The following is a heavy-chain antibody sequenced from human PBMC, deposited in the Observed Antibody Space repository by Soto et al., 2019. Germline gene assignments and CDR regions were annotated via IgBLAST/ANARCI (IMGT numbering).Heavy chain of an antibody. Sequence: QLQLQESGPALVKPSQTLSLTSAVSGGSISCGCYSWTWVRQPPGKGLEWIGYIYHSESTSYNRSLKSRVTISVDSSKNQFSLKLPSVTAANTAVYYCARAHGSGWGAFDIWGPGTMVTVSS. CDR2: IYHSEST. D-gene: IGHD3-10*01. CDR1: GGSISCGCYS. J-gene: IGHJ3*02. CDR3: ARAHGSGWGAFDI. V-gene: IGHV4-30-2*01.